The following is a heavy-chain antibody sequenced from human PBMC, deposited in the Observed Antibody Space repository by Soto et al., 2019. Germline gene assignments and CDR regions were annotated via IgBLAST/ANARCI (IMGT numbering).Heavy chain of an antibody. D-gene: IGHD2-2*01. CDR2: IYYSGST. J-gene: IGHJ5*02. Sequence: QVQLQESGPGLVKPSQTLSLTCTVSGDSISSGDYYWSWIRQHPGKGLEWIAYIYYSGSTYYNPSLKSRVTISIDTSKNHFPLRLTSVTAADTAAYYCARAPVYCTSSTCNWFDPWGQGTLVTVSS. CDR1: GDSISSGDYY. CDR3: ARAPVYCTSSTCNWFDP. V-gene: IGHV4-31*03.